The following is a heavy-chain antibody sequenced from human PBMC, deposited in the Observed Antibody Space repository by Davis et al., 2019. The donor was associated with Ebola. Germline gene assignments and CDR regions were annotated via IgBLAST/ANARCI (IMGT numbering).Heavy chain of an antibody. V-gene: IGHV3-7*01. CDR1: GFTFSDYY. J-gene: IGHJ4*02. Sequence: PGGSLRLSCAASGFTFSDYYMSWIRQAPGKGLEWVANIKQDGSEKYYVDSVKGRFTFSRDNSKNTLYLQMNSLRAEDTAVYYCARDTVWGQGTLVTVSS. CDR3: ARDTV. D-gene: IGHD4-17*01. CDR2: IKQDGSEK.